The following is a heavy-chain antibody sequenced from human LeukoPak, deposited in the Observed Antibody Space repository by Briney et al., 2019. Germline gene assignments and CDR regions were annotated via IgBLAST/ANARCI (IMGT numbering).Heavy chain of an antibody. CDR1: GYTFTGYY. J-gene: IGHJ4*02. V-gene: IGHV1-2*02. CDR2: INPNSGGT. Sequence: GASVKVSCKASGYTFTGYYMHWVRQAPGQGLEWMGWINPNSGGTNYAQKFQGRVTMTRDTSISTAYMELSRLRSDDTAVYYCARESRRYSSGWYIDYWGQGTLVTVSS. CDR3: ARESRRYSSGWYIDY. D-gene: IGHD6-19*01.